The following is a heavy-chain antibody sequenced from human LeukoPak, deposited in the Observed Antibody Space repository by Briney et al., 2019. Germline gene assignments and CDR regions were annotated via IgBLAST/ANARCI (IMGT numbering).Heavy chain of an antibody. CDR1: GGSISSYY. D-gene: IGHD3-22*01. CDR2: IYYSGST. V-gene: IGHV4-59*08. J-gene: IGHJ4*02. Sequence: SETLSLTCTVSGGSISSYYWSWIRQPPGKGLEWIGYIYYSGSTYYNPSLKSRVTISVDTSKNQFSLKLSSVTAADTAVYYCARSLFTSSGYYTYWGQGTLVTVSS. CDR3: ARSLFTSSGYYTY.